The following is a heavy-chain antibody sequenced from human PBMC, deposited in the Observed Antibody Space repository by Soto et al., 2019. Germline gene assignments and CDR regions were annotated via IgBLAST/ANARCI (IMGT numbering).Heavy chain of an antibody. CDR1: GYTFTAYY. CDR2: INPNSGGT. V-gene: IGHV1-2*04. D-gene: IGHD6-19*01. CDR3: ARDPQFYKQWLVRSSTELYYFDY. J-gene: IGHJ4*02. Sequence: ASVKVSCKASGYTFTAYYMHWVRQAPGQGLEWMGWINPNSGGTNYAQKFQGWVTMTRDTSISTAYMELSRLRSDDTAVYYCARDPQFYKQWLVRSSTELYYFDYWGQGTLVTVSS.